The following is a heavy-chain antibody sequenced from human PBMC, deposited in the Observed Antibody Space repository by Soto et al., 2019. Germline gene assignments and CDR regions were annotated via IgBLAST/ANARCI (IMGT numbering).Heavy chain of an antibody. D-gene: IGHD3-16*02. CDR2: ISSSSSYI. Sequence: TGGSLRLSCAASGFTFSSYSMNWVRQAPGKGLEWVSSISSSSSYIYYADSVKGRFTISRDNAKNSLYLQMNSLRAEDTAVYYCARVSGTYYDYIWGSYRPVDYWGQGTLVTVSS. J-gene: IGHJ4*02. CDR3: ARVSGTYYDYIWGSYRPVDY. CDR1: GFTFSSYS. V-gene: IGHV3-21*01.